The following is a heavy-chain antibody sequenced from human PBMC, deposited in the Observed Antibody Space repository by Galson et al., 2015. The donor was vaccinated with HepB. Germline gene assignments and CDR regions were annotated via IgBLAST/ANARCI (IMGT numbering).Heavy chain of an antibody. Sequence: SVKVSCKASGGIFSSHTFSWVRQAPGQGLEWMGRFIPVLDIANYAQKFQGRVTMTADRATSTVYMELSSLRSDDTAVYYCARLVAVAARPAWFDPWGQGTLVTVS. CDR2: FIPVLDIA. D-gene: IGHD6-19*01. CDR3: ARLVAVAARPAWFDP. V-gene: IGHV1-69*02. CDR1: GGIFSSHT. J-gene: IGHJ5*02.